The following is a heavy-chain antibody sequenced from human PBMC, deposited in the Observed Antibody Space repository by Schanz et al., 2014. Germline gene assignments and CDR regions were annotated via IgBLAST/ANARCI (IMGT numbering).Heavy chain of an antibody. V-gene: IGHV3-23*04. D-gene: IGHD2-21*01. CDR1: GFTFSNYV. Sequence: EVVLVESGGASVQPGGSLRLSCAASGFTFSNYVMDWVRQAPGTGLEWVASITYNGDSTYYTDSVKGRFTISRDNSRNTLYLQMDGLRAEDTAVYYCAKPPPCYLITWYTYYFVSWGQGTLVTVSS. J-gene: IGHJ4*02. CDR2: ITYNGDST. CDR3: AKPPPCYLITWYTYYFVS.